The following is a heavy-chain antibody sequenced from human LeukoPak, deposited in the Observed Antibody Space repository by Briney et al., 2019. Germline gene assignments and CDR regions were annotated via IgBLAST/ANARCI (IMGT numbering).Heavy chain of an antibody. D-gene: IGHD3-22*01. J-gene: IGHJ6*02. Sequence: ASVKVSCKASGYTFTSYYMHWVRQAPGQGLEWMGIINPSGGSTSYAQKFQGRVTMTRDTPTGTVYMELSSLRSEDTAMYYCARAHDSSGFYYYYYGMDVWGQGTTVTVSS. V-gene: IGHV1-46*01. CDR2: INPSGGST. CDR3: ARAHDSSGFYYYYYGMDV. CDR1: GYTFTSYY.